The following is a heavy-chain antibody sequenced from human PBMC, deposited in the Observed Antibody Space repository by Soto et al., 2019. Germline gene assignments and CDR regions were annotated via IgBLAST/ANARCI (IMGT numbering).Heavy chain of an antibody. CDR1: GDSIRSGDYF. Sequence: SETLSLTCSVSGDSIRSGDYFWAWIRQPPGKGLEWIGSIYYSGSTYRNPSLKSRVTISVDTSKNQFSLKLSSVTAADTAVYYCARHRGIPAAGTQGWFDPWGQGTLVTVSS. J-gene: IGHJ5*02. D-gene: IGHD6-13*01. V-gene: IGHV4-39*01. CDR2: IYYSGST. CDR3: ARHRGIPAAGTQGWFDP.